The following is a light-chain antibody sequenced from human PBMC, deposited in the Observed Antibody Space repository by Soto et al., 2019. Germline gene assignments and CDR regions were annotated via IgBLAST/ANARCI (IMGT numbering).Light chain of an antibody. CDR2: EVS. J-gene: IGLJ1*01. CDR1: SSDVGGHKY. Sequence: QSALTQPPSASGSLGSSVTISCTGTSSDVGGHKYVSWYQHHPGKAPKLMIYEVSKRPSGVPDRFSGSKSGNTASLTVSGLQAEDEADYYCSSYAGSNVFGTGTKLTVL. V-gene: IGLV2-8*01. CDR3: SSYAGSNV.